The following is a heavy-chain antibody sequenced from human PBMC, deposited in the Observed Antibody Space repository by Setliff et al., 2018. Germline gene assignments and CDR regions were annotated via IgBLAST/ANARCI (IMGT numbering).Heavy chain of an antibody. D-gene: IGHD2-15*01. CDR3: ARIRLCAGRVICPPGRYVDV. CDR1: GFTFSNTW. CDR2: ITSKVDGGTT. Sequence: GSLRLSCAASGFTFSNTWMTWVRQASGKGLEWIGRITSKVDGGTTDYAAFVKGRFSISRDDSKNTVYLQRDSLKTEDRAVYYCARIRLCAGRVICPPGRYVDVWGKGTTGTSP. V-gene: IGHV3-15*01. J-gene: IGHJ6*03.